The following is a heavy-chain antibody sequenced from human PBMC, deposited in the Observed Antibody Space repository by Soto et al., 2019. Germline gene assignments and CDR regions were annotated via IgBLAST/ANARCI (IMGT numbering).Heavy chain of an antibody. V-gene: IGHV3-30*18. D-gene: IGHD2-2*01. CDR2: ISYDGSNK. Sequence: GGSLRLSCAASGFTFSSYGMHWVRQAPGKGLEWVAVISYDGSNKYYADSVKGRFTISRDNSKSTLYLQMNSLRAGDTAVYYCAKAVVHGDYFDYWGQGTLVTVSS. J-gene: IGHJ4*02. CDR3: AKAVVHGDYFDY. CDR1: GFTFSSYG.